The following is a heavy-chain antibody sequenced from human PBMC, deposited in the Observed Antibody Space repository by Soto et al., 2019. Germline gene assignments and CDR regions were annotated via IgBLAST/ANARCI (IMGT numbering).Heavy chain of an antibody. CDR1: GGSISSGDYY. CDR3: ARAPATYYYDSSGYYYYYYGMDV. Sequence: QLPETLSLTCTVSGGSISSGDYYWSWIRQPPGKGLEWIGYIYYSGSTYYNPSLKSRVTISVDTSKNQFSLKLSSVTAADTAVYYCARAPATYYYDSSGYYYYYYGMDVWGQGTTVTVSS. D-gene: IGHD3-22*01. V-gene: IGHV4-30-4*01. CDR2: IYYSGST. J-gene: IGHJ6*02.